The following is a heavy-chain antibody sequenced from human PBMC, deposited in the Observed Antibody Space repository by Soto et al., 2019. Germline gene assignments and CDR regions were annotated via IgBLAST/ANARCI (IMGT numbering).Heavy chain of an antibody. Sequence: EVQLVESGGGLVQPGGSVRLACAASGFTFNNFALTWVRQAPGKGLEWVSTISGAGANTYYADSVKGRFTISRDNSKNTLYLQMFSLRAEDTAVYFCAKDRDVVVVIAAAATGAFDVWGQGTMVTVSS. CDR3: AKDRDVVVVIAAAATGAFDV. V-gene: IGHV3-23*04. D-gene: IGHD2-15*01. J-gene: IGHJ3*01. CDR2: ISGAGANT. CDR1: GFTFNNFA.